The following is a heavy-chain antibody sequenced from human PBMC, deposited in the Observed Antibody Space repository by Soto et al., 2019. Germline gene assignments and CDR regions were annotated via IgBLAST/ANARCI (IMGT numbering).Heavy chain of an antibody. D-gene: IGHD1-26*01. J-gene: IGHJ4*02. V-gene: IGHV4-31*02. CDR2: IFNSGTT. CDR1: GASTVSHYH. Sequence: HVQLQESGPGLVKPSQTLSLPCSVSGASTVSHYHWTWIRQHPRKGLEWMGYIFNSGTTFYNPSLTSRLSISMDTSGNHFSLELRSVTAADTAVYYCALALGPTTGLDYWGQGTLVTVSS. CDR3: ALALGPTTGLDY.